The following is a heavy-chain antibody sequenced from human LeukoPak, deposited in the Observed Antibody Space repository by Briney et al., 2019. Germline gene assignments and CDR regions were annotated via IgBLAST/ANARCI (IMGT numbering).Heavy chain of an antibody. J-gene: IGHJ4*02. V-gene: IGHV3-23*01. Sequence: GGPLRLSCAASGFTFSSYAMSWVRQAPGKGLEWVSAISGSGGSTYYADSVKGRFTISRDNSKNTLYLQMNSLRAEDTAVYYCAKDLGRFGETPMYYFDYWGQGTLVTVSS. CDR2: ISGSGGST. CDR3: AKDLGRFGETPMYYFDY. CDR1: GFTFSSYA. D-gene: IGHD3-10*01.